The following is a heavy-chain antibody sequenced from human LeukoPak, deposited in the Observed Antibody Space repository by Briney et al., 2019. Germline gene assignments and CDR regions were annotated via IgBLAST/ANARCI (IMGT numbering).Heavy chain of an antibody. Sequence: SVKVSCKASVFTFTSSAVHWVRQARGQRLEWIGWIVVGSGNTNYAQKFQERVTITGDMSTSTAYMELSSLRSEDTAVYYCAADLVSHDAFDIWGQGTMVTVSS. CDR2: IVVGSGNT. V-gene: IGHV1-58*01. CDR1: VFTFTSSA. D-gene: IGHD3-16*02. CDR3: AADLVSHDAFDI. J-gene: IGHJ3*02.